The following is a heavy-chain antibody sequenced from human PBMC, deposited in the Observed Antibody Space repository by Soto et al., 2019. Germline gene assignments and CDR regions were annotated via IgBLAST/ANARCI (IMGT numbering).Heavy chain of an antibody. V-gene: IGHV3-9*01. J-gene: IGHJ6*03. CDR1: GFTFDDYA. CDR2: ISWNSGSI. CDR3: AKDSAQVYSYYMDV. Sequence: EVQLVESGGGLVQPGRSLRLSCAASGFTFDDYAMHWVRQAPGKGLEWVSGISWNSGSIGYADSVKGRFTISRDNAKNSQYLQMNSLGAEDTALYYCAKDSAQVYSYYMDVWGKGTTVTVSS.